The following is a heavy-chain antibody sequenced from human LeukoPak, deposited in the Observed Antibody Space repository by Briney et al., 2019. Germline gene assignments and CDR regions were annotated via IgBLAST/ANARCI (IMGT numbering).Heavy chain of an antibody. CDR1: GFTFSSYG. D-gene: IGHD6-6*01. CDR2: ISYDGSNK. CDR3: ARYSSSLDY. Sequence: PGRSLRLSCAASGFTFSSYGMHWVRQAPGKGLEWVAVISYDGSNKYYADSVKGRFTISRDNSKNTLYLQMNSLRAEDTAVYYCARYSSSLDYWGQGTLVTVSS. J-gene: IGHJ4*02. V-gene: IGHV3-30*03.